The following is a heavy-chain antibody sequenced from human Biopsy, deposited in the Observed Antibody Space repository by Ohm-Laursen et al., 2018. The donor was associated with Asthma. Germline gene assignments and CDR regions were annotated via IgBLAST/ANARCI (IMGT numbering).Heavy chain of an antibody. V-gene: IGHV3-9*01. CDR2: ISWNSGNI. Sequence: SLTLSCAASGFSFDDCAMHWVRHAPGKGLEWVSSISWNSGNIDYAVSVKGRFTISRDNAKNSLYLQMQSLRPEDTAFYYCAKSADYYDSTDYLDFWGRGTLVTVS. CDR1: GFSFDDCA. D-gene: IGHD3-22*01. CDR3: AKSADYYDSTDYLDF. J-gene: IGHJ4*01.